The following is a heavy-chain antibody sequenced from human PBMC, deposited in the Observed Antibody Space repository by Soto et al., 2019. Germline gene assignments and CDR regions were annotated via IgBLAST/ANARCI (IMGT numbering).Heavy chain of an antibody. CDR1: GFTFSNAW. V-gene: IGHV3-15*01. D-gene: IGHD6-19*01. CDR3: TTGTPEGSGWYYYYGMDV. J-gene: IGHJ6*02. Sequence: EVQLVESGGGLVKPGGSLRLSCAASGFTFSNAWMSWVRQAPGKGLEWVGRIKSKTDGGTTDYAAPVKGRFTISRDDSINTLYLQMNSLRTEDTAVYYCTTGTPEGSGWYYYYGMDVWGQGTTVTVSS. CDR2: IKSKTDGGTT.